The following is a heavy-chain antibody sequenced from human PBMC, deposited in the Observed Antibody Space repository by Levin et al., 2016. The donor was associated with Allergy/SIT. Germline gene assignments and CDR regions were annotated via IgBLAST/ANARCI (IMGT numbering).Heavy chain of an antibody. V-gene: IGHV4-59*01. J-gene: IGHJ4*02. D-gene: IGHD1-26*01. CDR2: IYYSGST. Sequence: SETLSLTCTVSGGSISSYYWSWIRQPPGKGLEWIGYIYYSGSTNYNPSLKSRVTISVDTSKNQFSLKLSSVTAADTAVYYCASGGRGSYVDYWGQGTLVTVSS. CDR3: ASGGRGSYVDY. CDR1: GGSISSYY.